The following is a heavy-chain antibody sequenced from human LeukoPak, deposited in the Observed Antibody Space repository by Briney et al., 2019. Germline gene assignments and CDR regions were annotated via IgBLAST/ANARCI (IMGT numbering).Heavy chain of an antibody. CDR3: AKVISLVVVPDAFDI. CDR2: ISGSGGST. CDR1: GFTFSSSA. D-gene: IGHD3-22*01. V-gene: IGHV3-23*01. J-gene: IGHJ3*02. Sequence: GSLRLSCAASGFTFSSSAMSWVRQAPGKGLEWVSTISGSGGSTYYADSVKGRFTISRDNSKNTLYLQMNSLRAEDTAVYYCAKVISLVVVPDAFDIWGQGTMVTVSS.